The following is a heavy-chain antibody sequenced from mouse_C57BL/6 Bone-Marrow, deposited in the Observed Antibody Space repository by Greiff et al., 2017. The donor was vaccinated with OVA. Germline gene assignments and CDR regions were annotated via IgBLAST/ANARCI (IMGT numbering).Heavy chain of an antibody. CDR2: INPNNGGT. Sequence: VQLKQSGPELVKPGASVKIPCKASGYTFTDYNMDWVKQSHGKSLEWIGDINPNNGGTIYNQKFKGKATLTVDKSSSTAYMELRSLTSEDTAVYYCARTTVEGAWFAYWGQGTLVTVAA. CDR1: GYTFTDYN. J-gene: IGHJ3*01. D-gene: IGHD1-1*01. CDR3: ARTTVEGAWFAY. V-gene: IGHV1-18*01.